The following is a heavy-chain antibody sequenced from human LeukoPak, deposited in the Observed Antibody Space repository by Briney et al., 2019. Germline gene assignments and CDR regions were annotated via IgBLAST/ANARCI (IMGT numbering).Heavy chain of an antibody. J-gene: IGHJ4*02. CDR1: GFTFSSYS. Sequence: GGSLRLSCAASGFTFSSYSMNWVRQAPGKGLEWVSSISSSSSYIYYADSVKGRFTISRDNAKNSLYLQMNSLRAEDTAVYYCARGLKYQLPPFDYWGQGTLVTVSS. CDR3: ARGLKYQLPPFDY. V-gene: IGHV3-21*01. D-gene: IGHD2-2*01. CDR2: ISSSSSYI.